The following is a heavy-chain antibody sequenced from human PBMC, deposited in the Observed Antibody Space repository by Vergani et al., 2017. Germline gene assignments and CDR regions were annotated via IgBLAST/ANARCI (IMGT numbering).Heavy chain of an antibody. CDR2: IYTSGST. Sequence: QVQLQESGPGLVKPSQTLSLTCTVSGSSISSGSYYWSWIRQPAGKGLEWIGRIYTSGSTNYNPSLKSRVTISVDTSKNQFSLKLSSVTAADTAVYYCARDVGQNWFDPWGQGTLVTVSS. D-gene: IGHD2-15*01. J-gene: IGHJ5*02. CDR3: ARDVGQNWFDP. V-gene: IGHV4-61*02. CDR1: GSSISSGSYY.